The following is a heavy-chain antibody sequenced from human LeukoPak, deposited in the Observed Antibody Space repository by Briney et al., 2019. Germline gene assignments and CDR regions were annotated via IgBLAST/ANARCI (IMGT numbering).Heavy chain of an antibody. J-gene: IGHJ3*02. CDR1: GFTFSSYG. CDR3: ARVTSPYVFDI. D-gene: IGHD3-3*01. V-gene: IGHV3-48*01. Sequence: GGSLTLSCAASGFTFSSYGMSWVRQAPGKGLEWVSYISSSGSTIYYADSVKGRFTMSRDNAKNSLYLQMNSLRAEDTAVYYCARVTSPYVFDIWGQGTMVTVSS. CDR2: ISSSGSTI.